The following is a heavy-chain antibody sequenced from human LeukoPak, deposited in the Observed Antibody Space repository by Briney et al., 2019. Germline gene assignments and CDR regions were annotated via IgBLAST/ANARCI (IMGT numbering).Heavy chain of an antibody. D-gene: IGHD3-10*02. Sequence: SETLSLTCTVSGGSTSNSSYYWGWIRQPPGKGLEWIGSIYYSGSTYYNPSLKSRVTISVDTSKNQFSLKLSSVTAADTAVYYCASHSSYVSPFRSWGRGPLVTVSP. V-gene: IGHV4-39*01. J-gene: IGHJ5*02. CDR3: ASHSSYVSPFRS. CDR1: GGSTSNSSYY. CDR2: IYYSGST.